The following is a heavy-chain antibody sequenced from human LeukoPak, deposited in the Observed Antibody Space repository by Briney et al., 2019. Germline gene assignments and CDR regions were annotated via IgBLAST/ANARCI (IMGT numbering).Heavy chain of an antibody. CDR2: MNPNSGNT. CDR3: ARGLEGTLSDTIFGVVIIYYYYYMDV. Sequence: ASVKVSCKASGYTFTIYDINWVRQATGQGLEWMGWMNPNSGNTGYAQKFQGRVTITRSTSISTAYMELSSLRSEDTAVYYCARGLEGTLSDTIFGVVIIYYYYYMDVWGKGTAVTVSS. J-gene: IGHJ6*03. CDR1: GYTFTIYD. D-gene: IGHD3-3*01. V-gene: IGHV1-8*03.